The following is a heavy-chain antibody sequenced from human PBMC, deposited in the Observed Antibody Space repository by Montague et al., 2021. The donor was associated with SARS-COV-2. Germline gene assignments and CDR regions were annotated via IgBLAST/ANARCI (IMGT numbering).Heavy chain of an antibody. Sequence: TLSLTCTVSGGSIRSGSYYWSWIRQPAGKGLEWIGRIYSSGSTNYNSSLKSRVTMSVDTSKNQFSLKVSSATAADTAVYYCARDYGDYSYYYGLDVWGQGTTVTVSS. J-gene: IGHJ6*02. CDR1: GGSIRSGSYY. CDR3: ARDYGDYSYYYGLDV. V-gene: IGHV4-61*02. D-gene: IGHD4-17*01. CDR2: IYSSGST.